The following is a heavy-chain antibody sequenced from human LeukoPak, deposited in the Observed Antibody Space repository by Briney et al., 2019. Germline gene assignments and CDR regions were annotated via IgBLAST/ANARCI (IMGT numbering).Heavy chain of an antibody. Sequence: GGSLRLSCAASGFTFSSYAMSWVRQAPGKGLEWVSAISGSGGSTYYADSVKGRFAISRDNSKNTLYLQMNSLRAEDTAIYYCARDQSITTFGAFDIWGQGTMVTVSS. D-gene: IGHD3-10*02. CDR1: GFTFSSYA. CDR3: ARDQSITTFGAFDI. J-gene: IGHJ3*02. CDR2: ISGSGGST. V-gene: IGHV3-23*01.